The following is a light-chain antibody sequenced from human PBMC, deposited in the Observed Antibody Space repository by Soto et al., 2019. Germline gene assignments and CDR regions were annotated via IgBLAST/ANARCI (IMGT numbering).Light chain of an antibody. CDR3: QHYGSSPPLT. CDR1: QSVSSY. CDR2: GAS. Sequence: EIVLTQSPATLSFSPGERATLSCRASQSVSSYLAWYQQKPGQAPRLLIYGASTRATGIPDRFSGSGSGTDFTLTISRLEPEDFAVYYCQHYGSSPPLTFGQGTRLEIK. V-gene: IGKV3-20*01. J-gene: IGKJ5*01.